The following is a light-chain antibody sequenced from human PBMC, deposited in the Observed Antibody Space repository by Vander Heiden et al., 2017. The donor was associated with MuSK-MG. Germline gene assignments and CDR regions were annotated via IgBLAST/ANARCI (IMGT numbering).Light chain of an antibody. CDR2: DVS. J-gene: IGLJ3*02. V-gene: IGLV2-14*01. Sequence: QSALTQPASVSGSPGQPITISCTGTRSDVGGYNFVSWYQQHPGKAPKVMIYDVSNRPSGVSNRFSGSKSGNTASLTISGLQAEDEADYYCSSYTSINTWVFGGGTKLTVL. CDR3: SSYTSINTWV. CDR1: RSDVGGYNF.